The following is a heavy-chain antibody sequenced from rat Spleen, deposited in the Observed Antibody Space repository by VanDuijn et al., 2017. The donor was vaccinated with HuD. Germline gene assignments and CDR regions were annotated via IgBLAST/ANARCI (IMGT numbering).Heavy chain of an antibody. CDR3: TPEETGRRFPY. J-gene: IGHJ3*01. CDR2: ISTDGANT. CDR1: GFTFSNYG. V-gene: IGHV5-19*01. Sequence: LVESGGGLVQPGRSLKLSCTASGFTFSNYGIHWIRQAPTKGLEWVASISTDGANTFYRESVKGRFTVSRDNAKDTLYLHMDSLTSEDTATYYCTPEETGRRFPYWGQGTLVTVSS. D-gene: IGHD5-1*01.